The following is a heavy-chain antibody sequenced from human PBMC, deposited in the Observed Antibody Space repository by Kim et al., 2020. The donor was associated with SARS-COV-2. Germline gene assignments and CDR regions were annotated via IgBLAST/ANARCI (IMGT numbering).Heavy chain of an antibody. J-gene: IGHJ5*02. Sequence: RKFQGRVTITRDPAASTAYMELSSLRSEDTAVYYCGRKSIAAAGTVWFDPWGQGTLVTVSS. V-gene: IGHV1-3*01. D-gene: IGHD6-13*01. CDR3: GRKSIAAAGTVWFDP.